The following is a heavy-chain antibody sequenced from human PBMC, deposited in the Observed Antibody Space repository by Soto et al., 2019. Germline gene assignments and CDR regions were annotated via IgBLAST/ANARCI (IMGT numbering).Heavy chain of an antibody. J-gene: IGHJ6*02. CDR2: IWYDGSNK. CDR1: GFTFSSYG. V-gene: IGHV3-33*01. Sequence: PGGSLRLSCAASGFTFSSYGMHWVRQAPGKGLEWVAVIWYDGSNKYYADSVKGRFTISRDNSKNTLYLQMNSPRAEDTAVYYCARDVQQLNYSYYGMDVWGQGTTVTVPS. CDR3: ARDVQQLNYSYYGMDV. D-gene: IGHD6-6*01.